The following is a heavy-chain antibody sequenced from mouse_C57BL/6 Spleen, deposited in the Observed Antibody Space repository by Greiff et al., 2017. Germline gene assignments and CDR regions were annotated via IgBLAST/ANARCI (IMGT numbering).Heavy chain of an antibody. CDR1: GYTFTDYY. J-gene: IGHJ4*01. V-gene: IGHV1-26*01. CDR2: INPNNGGT. CDR3: ARRVLRQYYSAMDY. Sequence: EVQLQQSGPELVKPGASVKISCKASGYTFTDYYMNWVKQSHGKSLEWIGDINPNNGGTSYNQKFKGKATLTVDKSSSTAYMELRSLTSEDSAVYYGARRVLRQYYSAMDYWGQGTSVTVSS. D-gene: IGHD1-2*01.